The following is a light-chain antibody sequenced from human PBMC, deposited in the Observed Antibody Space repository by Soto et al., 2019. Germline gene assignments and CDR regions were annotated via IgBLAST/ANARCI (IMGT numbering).Light chain of an antibody. CDR2: DVS. J-gene: IGLJ3*02. V-gene: IGLV2-14*01. CDR3: NSYTSYNTQWL. CDR1: SSDVGGYNY. Sequence: QSALTQPASVSGSPGQSITISCTGTSSDVGGYNYVSWYQQHPGEAPRLLIYDVSNRPSGVSARFSGSKSGNTASLTISGLQAEDEAHYYCNSYTSYNTQWLFGGGTKLIVL.